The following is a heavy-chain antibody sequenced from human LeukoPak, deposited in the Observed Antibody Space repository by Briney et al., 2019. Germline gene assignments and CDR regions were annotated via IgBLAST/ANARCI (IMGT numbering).Heavy chain of an antibody. CDR3: ARVEPYCSSTSCYAGYFDY. V-gene: IGHV4-38-2*02. CDR1: GGSISSYY. D-gene: IGHD2-2*01. J-gene: IGHJ4*02. Sequence: SETLSLTCTVSGGSISSYYWSWIRQPPGKGLEWIGSIYHSGSTYYNPSLKSRVTISVDTSKNQFSLKLSSVTAADTAVYYCARVEPYCSSTSCYAGYFDYWGQGTLVTVSS. CDR2: IYHSGST.